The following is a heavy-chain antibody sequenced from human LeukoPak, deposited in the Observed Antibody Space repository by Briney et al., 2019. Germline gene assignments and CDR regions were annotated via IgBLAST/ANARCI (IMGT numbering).Heavy chain of an antibody. CDR3: ARIRRDSSSWYGFDY. V-gene: IGHV2-70*11. CDR1: GGSISSYY. Sequence: TLSLTCTVSGGSISSYYWSWIRQPPGKALEWLARIDWDDDKYYSTSLKTRLTISKDTSKNQVVLTMTNMDPVDTATYYCARIRRDSSSWYGFDYWGQGTLVTISS. CDR2: IDWDDDK. J-gene: IGHJ4*02. D-gene: IGHD6-13*01.